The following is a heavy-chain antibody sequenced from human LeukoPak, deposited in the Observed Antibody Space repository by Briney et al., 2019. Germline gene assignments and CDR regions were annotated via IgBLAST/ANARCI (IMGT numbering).Heavy chain of an antibody. CDR2: IYYSGST. Sequence: PSETLSLTCTVSGGSISSSSYHWGWIRQPPGKGLEWIGSIYYSGSTYYNPSLKSRVTISVDTSKNQFSLKLSSVTAADTAAYYCARLFSSTLYFDYWGQGTLVTVSS. J-gene: IGHJ4*02. CDR3: ARLFSSTLYFDY. CDR1: GGSISSSSYH. V-gene: IGHV4-39*01. D-gene: IGHD3-10*02.